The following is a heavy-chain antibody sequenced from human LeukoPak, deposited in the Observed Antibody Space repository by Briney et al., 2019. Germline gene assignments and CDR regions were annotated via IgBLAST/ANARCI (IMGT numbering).Heavy chain of an antibody. V-gene: IGHV1-69*04. CDR3: ARDGYSSSWYGDY. Sequence: GASVKVSCKASGGTFSSYAISWVRQAPGQGLEWMGRIIPILGIANYAQKFQGRVTITADKSTSTAYMELSSLRSEDTAVYYCARDGYSSSWYGDYWGQGTLVTVSS. CDR1: GGTFSSYA. D-gene: IGHD6-13*01. CDR2: IIPILGIA. J-gene: IGHJ4*02.